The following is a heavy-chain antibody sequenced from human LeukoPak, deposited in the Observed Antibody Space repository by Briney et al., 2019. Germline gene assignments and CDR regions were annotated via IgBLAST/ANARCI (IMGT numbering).Heavy chain of an antibody. CDR1: EFTFSNYA. CDR3: AKRDYYDSSGYAPLFDY. D-gene: IGHD3-22*01. Sequence: GGSLRLSCAASEFTFSNYAMAWGRQAPGEGLEWVSGISGNGGKIYYADSVKGRFTISRDNSKNTLYLQMNSLRGEDTAVYFCAKRDYYDSSGYAPLFDYWGQGTLVTVSP. CDR2: ISGNGGKI. J-gene: IGHJ4*02. V-gene: IGHV3-23*01.